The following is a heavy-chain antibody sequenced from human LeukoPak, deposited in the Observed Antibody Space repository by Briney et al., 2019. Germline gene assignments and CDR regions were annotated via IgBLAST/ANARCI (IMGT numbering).Heavy chain of an antibody. CDR3: ARDPRITIFGVVIEEMDV. CDR2: IYYSGST. D-gene: IGHD3-3*01. Sequence: SETLSLTCTVSGGSISSGDYYWRWIRQPPGKGLEWIGYIYYSGSTYYNPSLKSRVTISVDTSKNQFSLKLSSVTAADTAVYYCARDPRITIFGVVIEEMDVWGKGTTVTVSS. V-gene: IGHV4-30-4*08. J-gene: IGHJ6*04. CDR1: GGSISSGDYY.